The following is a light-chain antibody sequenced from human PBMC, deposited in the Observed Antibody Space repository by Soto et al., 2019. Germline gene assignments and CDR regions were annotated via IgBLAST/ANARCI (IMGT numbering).Light chain of an antibody. V-gene: IGKV1D-13*01. J-gene: IGKJ5*01. CDR2: DAS. Sequence: AIQLTQSPSSLSASVGDRVTITCRASQGISSALAWYQQKPGKAPKLMIYDASSLESGAPSRFSGSGSGTDFTLTISSLQPDDFATYYCQQFNDYPPITFGQGTRLE. CDR3: QQFNDYPPIT. CDR1: QGISSA.